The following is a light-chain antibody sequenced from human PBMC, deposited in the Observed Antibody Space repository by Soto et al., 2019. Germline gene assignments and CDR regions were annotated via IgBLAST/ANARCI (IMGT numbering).Light chain of an antibody. CDR3: QQRSNWTWT. J-gene: IGKJ1*01. V-gene: IGKV3-11*01. Sequence: EIVLTQSPATLSLSPGERATLSCRASQSVSSYLAWYQQKPGQAPRLLIYDASNRATGIPARLSGSGSGTDFTLTISSLEPEDFAVYYCQQRSNWTWTFGQGTKV. CDR2: DAS. CDR1: QSVSSY.